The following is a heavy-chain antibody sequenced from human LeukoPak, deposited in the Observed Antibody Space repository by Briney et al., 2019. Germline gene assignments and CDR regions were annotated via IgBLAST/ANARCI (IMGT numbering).Heavy chain of an antibody. CDR1: RFNFSRNG. CDR3: ARDFDDVNGDYYYIPDY. D-gene: IGHD3-10*01. J-gene: IGHJ4*02. CDR2: IRYDGSKK. V-gene: IGHV3-30*02. Sequence: GGSLRLSCAATRFNFSRNGMHWVRQAPGKGLEWVAFIRYDGSKKFYGDSVRGRPTIYRDNSKNTLYLQMNTLRDEDTAVYYCARDFDDVNGDYYYIPDYWGQGMLVTVSS.